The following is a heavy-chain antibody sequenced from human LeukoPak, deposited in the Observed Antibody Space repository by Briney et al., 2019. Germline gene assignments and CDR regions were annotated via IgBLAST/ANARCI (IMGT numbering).Heavy chain of an antibody. Sequence: GGSLRLSCAASGFTFSSYGMHWVRQAPGKGLEWVAVISYDGSNKYYADSVKGRFTISRDNSKNTLYLQMNSMRAEDTAVYYCARAPSQWLVRGYFDYWGQGTLVTVSS. D-gene: IGHD6-19*01. J-gene: IGHJ4*02. CDR2: ISYDGSNK. CDR1: GFTFSSYG. CDR3: ARAPSQWLVRGYFDY. V-gene: IGHV3-30*19.